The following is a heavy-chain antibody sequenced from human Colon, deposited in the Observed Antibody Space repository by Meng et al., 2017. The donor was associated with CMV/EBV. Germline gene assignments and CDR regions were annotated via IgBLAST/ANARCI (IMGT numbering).Heavy chain of an antibody. CDR3: ARGYWWGSP. CDR1: AGSINTDKYY. D-gene: IGHD2-8*02. Sequence: SETLSLTCTVSAGSINTDKYYWAWVRQPPGKGLEWIGEINHSGSTNYNPSLKSRVTISVDTSKNQFSLKLSSVTAADTAVYYCARGYWWGSPWGQGTLVTVSS. V-gene: IGHV4-39*07. J-gene: IGHJ5*02. CDR2: INHSGST.